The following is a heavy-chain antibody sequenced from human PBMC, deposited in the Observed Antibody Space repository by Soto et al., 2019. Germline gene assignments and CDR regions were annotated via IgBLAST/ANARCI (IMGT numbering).Heavy chain of an antibody. CDR3: ARDWRPYSSTPPYYFHY. CDR1: SGSISSSNW. Sequence: QVQLQESGPGLVKPSGTLSLTCAVSSGSISSSNWWSWVRQPPGKGLEWIGEIYHSGSTNYNPSLKSRVTISVDKSKNQFSLKLSSVTAADTAVYYCARDWRPYSSTPPYYFHYWGQGTLVTVSS. CDR2: IYHSGST. J-gene: IGHJ4*02. D-gene: IGHD6-13*01. V-gene: IGHV4-4*02.